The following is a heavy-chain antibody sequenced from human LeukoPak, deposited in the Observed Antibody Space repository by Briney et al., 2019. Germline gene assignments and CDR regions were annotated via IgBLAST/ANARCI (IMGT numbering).Heavy chain of an antibody. J-gene: IGHJ4*02. V-gene: IGHV4-59*08. D-gene: IGHD6-13*01. CDR3: ARLGPAAGTSFDY. CDR1: AGSISNYY. Sequence: SETLSLTCTVSAGSISNYYWSWIRQPPGKGLEWIGYISYSGSTNYNPSLKSRVTISVDTSKNQFSLKLSSVTAADTAVYYWARLGPAAGTSFDYWGQGTLVTVSS. CDR2: ISYSGST.